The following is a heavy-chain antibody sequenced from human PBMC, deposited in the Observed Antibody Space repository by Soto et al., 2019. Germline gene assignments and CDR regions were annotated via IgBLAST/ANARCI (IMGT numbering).Heavy chain of an antibody. D-gene: IGHD3-22*01. CDR1: GFTFSSSA. V-gene: IGHV1-58*01. CDR2: IVVGSGNT. CDR3: AADDTSAYYYY. J-gene: IGHJ4*02. Sequence: GASVKVSCKASGFTFSSSAVQWVRQARGQRLEWIGWIVVGSGNTNYAQELQERVTITRDMSTSTAYMELSSLRSEDTAVYYCAADDTSAYYYYWGQGTLVTVSS.